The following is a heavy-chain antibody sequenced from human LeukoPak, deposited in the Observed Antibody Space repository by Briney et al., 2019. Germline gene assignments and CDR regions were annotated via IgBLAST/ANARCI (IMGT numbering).Heavy chain of an antibody. J-gene: IGHJ3*02. D-gene: IGHD2-8*01. CDR1: GFSFSDYA. Sequence: GRSLRLSCAASGFSFSDYAMHWVRQAPGKGLEWVAVILYDGSNKYYADSVKGRFTISRDNSKNTLYLEMNSLRTEDAAVYYCAKGCSNGPDSFDIWGQGTMVTVSS. CDR3: AKGCSNGPDSFDI. CDR2: ILYDGSNK. V-gene: IGHV3-30*18.